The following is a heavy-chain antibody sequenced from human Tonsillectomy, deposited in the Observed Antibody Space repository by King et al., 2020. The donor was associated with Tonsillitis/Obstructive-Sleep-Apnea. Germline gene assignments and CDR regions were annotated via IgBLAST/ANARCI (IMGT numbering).Heavy chain of an antibody. J-gene: IGHJ4*02. CDR3: ATEYGSGLYYFDY. V-gene: IGHV3-33*01. Sequence: VQLVESGGGVVQPGGSLRLSCAASGFTFRSYGMHWVRQAPGKGLEGVAVIWYEGTNKYYADSVKGRFTISRDNSKNTLYLQMNSLRAEDTALYYCATEYGSGLYYFDYWGQGTLVTVSS. CDR2: IWYEGTNK. D-gene: IGHD3-10*01. CDR1: GFTFRSYG.